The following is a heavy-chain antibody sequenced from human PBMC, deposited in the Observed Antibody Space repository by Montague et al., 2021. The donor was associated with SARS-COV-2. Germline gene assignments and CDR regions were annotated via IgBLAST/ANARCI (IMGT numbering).Heavy chain of an antibody. CDR3: ARSYSSSWQNDF. J-gene: IGHJ4*02. CDR1: GGSISSSSYY. CDR2: IFYSGST. V-gene: IGHV4-39*01. D-gene: IGHD6-13*01. Sequence: SETLSLTCTVSGGSISSSSYYWGWIRQPPGKGLEWMGNIFYSGSTYYNPSLKSRVTISVDTSKNQFSLKLSSVTAADTAVHYCARSYSSSWQNDFWGQGTLVTVSS.